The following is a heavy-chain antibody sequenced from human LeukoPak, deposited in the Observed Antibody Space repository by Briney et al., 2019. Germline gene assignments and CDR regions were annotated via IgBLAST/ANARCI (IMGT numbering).Heavy chain of an antibody. Sequence: ASVKVSCKVSGYTLTELSMHWVRQAPGKGLEWMGGFDPEDGETIYAQKFQGRVTMTRDTSISTAYMELSRLRSDDTAVYYCARDHRAIGYCSSTSCYNAAFDIWGQGTMVTVSS. D-gene: IGHD2-2*02. CDR3: ARDHRAIGYCSSTSCYNAAFDI. CDR1: GYTLTELS. J-gene: IGHJ3*02. V-gene: IGHV1-24*01. CDR2: FDPEDGET.